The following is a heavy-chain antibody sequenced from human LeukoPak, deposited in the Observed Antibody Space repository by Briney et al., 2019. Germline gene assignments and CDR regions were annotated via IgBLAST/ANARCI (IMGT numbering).Heavy chain of an antibody. CDR1: GYTFTSYY. J-gene: IGHJ6*03. Sequence: ASVKVSCKASGYTFTSYYMHWVRQAPGQGLEWMGIINPSGGSTSYAQKFQGRVTMTRDTSTSTVYMELSSLRSEDTAVYYCARDGEGGWYSYCYYYYMDVWGKGTTVTISS. CDR3: ARDGEGGWYSYCYYYYMDV. CDR2: INPSGGST. V-gene: IGHV1-46*01. D-gene: IGHD6-19*01.